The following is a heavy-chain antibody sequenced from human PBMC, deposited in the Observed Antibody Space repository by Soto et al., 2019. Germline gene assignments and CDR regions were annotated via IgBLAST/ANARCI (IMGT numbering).Heavy chain of an antibody. D-gene: IGHD3-9*01. V-gene: IGHV1-18*01. J-gene: IGHJ4*02. CDR3: ASSAPFDIYGITPVEF. CDR2: ISANNGNT. Sequence: GASVKVSCKASGYTFTTFGISWVRQAPGQGLEWVGWISANNGNTKYSQKFRGRVSLTTETSASTAYMELRSLRSDDTAVYYCASSAPFDIYGITPVEFWGQGTLVTVSS. CDR1: GYTFTTFG.